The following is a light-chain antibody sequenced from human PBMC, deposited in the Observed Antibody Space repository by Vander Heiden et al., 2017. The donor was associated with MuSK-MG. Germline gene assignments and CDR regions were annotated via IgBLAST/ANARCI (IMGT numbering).Light chain of an antibody. J-gene: IGKJ1*01. CDR2: AAS. Sequence: DIQMTQSPSSLPASVGDRVTITCRASQSISSYLNWYQQKPGKAPKLLIYAASSLQSGVPSRFSRSGSGTDFTLTISSLQPEDFATYYCQQSYFTLWTFGQGTKVEI. CDR1: QSISSY. V-gene: IGKV1-39*01. CDR3: QQSYFTLWT.